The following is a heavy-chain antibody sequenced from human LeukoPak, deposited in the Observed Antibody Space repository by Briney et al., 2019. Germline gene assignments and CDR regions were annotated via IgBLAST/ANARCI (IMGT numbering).Heavy chain of an antibody. CDR1: GGSISSGGYY. CDR2: IYYSGST. J-gene: IGHJ4*02. Sequence: SQTLSLTCTVSGGSISSGGYYWSWIRQHPGKGLEWIGYIYYSGSTCYNPSLKSRVTISVDTSKNQFSLKLSSVTAADTAVYYCARNTCSGGSCYQDYWGQGTLVTVSS. CDR3: ARNTCSGGSCYQDY. D-gene: IGHD2-15*01. V-gene: IGHV4-31*03.